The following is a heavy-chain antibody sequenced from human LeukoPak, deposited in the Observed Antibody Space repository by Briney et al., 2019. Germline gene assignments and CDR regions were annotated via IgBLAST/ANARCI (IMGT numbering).Heavy chain of an antibody. D-gene: IGHD5-24*01. CDR3: ARVRERWLQSKLLYFGY. CDR1: GFTFSSYW. V-gene: IGHV3-7*01. Sequence: PGGSLRLSCAASGFTFSSYWMSWVRQAPGKGLEWVANIKQDGSEKYYVDSVKGRFTISRDNAKNSLYLQMNSLRAEDTAVYYCARVRERWLQSKLLYFGYWGQRTLVTVSS. CDR2: IKQDGSEK. J-gene: IGHJ4*02.